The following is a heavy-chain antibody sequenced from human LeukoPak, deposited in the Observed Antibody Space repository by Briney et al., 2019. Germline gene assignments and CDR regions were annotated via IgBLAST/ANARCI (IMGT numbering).Heavy chain of an antibody. V-gene: IGHV4-61*02. D-gene: IGHD2-2*01. CDR1: AGSISSVSYY. Sequence: SQTLSLTSSVSAGSISSVSYYWSWIRQPAGKGLEWIGRINTSGSLNYNPSLKSRVTISVDTSKNQFSLKLSSVTAADTAVYYCARLMLPAAKGAFDIWGQGTMVTVSS. J-gene: IGHJ3*02. CDR2: INTSGSL. CDR3: ARLMLPAAKGAFDI.